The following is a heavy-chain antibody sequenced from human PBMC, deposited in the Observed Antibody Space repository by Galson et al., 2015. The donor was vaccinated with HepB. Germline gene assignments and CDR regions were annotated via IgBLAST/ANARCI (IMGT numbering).Heavy chain of an antibody. Sequence: SLRLSCAASGFTFSSYWMHWVRQAPGKGLVWVSRINSDGSSTSYADSVKGRFTISRDNAKNTLYLQMNSLRAEDTAVYYCARVGDFWSGYYFDYWGQRTLVTVSS. D-gene: IGHD3-3*01. CDR2: INSDGSST. V-gene: IGHV3-74*01. CDR3: ARVGDFWSGYYFDY. CDR1: GFTFSSYW. J-gene: IGHJ4*02.